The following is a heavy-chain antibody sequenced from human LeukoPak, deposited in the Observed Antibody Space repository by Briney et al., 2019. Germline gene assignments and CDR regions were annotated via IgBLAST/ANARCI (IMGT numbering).Heavy chain of an antibody. CDR3: ARDYDFWSGYWPYGMDV. CDR1: GGSFSGYY. J-gene: IGHJ6*02. V-gene: IGHV4-34*01. CDR2: INHSGST. D-gene: IGHD3-3*01. Sequence: SETLPLTCAVYGGSFSGYYWSWIRQPPGKGLEWIGEINHSGSTNYNPSLKSRVTISVDTSKNQFSLKLSSVTAADTAVYYCARDYDFWSGYWPYGMDVWGQGTTVTVSS.